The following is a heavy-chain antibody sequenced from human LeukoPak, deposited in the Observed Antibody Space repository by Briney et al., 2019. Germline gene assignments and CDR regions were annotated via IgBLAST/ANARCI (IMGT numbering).Heavy chain of an antibody. V-gene: IGHV1-2*02. CDR1: GYTFTGYY. J-gene: IGHJ4*02. D-gene: IGHD3-3*01. CDR2: INPNGGGT. Sequence: ASVKVSCKASGYTFTGYYVHWVRHAHGQGLEWMGWINPNGGGTNSAQKFHGRGTITRNTSITTAYMELNTLRCDDTAMYYCARGLSCSIIRSKLIFDHWGQGTLVTVSS. CDR3: ARGLSCSIIRSKLIFDH.